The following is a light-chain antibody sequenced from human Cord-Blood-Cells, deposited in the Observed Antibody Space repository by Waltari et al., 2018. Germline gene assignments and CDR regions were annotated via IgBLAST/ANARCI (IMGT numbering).Light chain of an antibody. J-gene: IGLJ3*02. CDR1: SSDVGGYNY. CDR3: SSYTSSSTLGV. CDR2: DVS. V-gene: IGLV2-14*01. Sequence: QTALTQPASVSGTPGQSITISCTGTSSDVGGYNYVSWYQQHPGQAPKLMFYDVSKRPSGVSNRFSGSKSCNMSSLTISGLQAEDDADYYCSSYTSSSTLGVFGGGTKLTVL.